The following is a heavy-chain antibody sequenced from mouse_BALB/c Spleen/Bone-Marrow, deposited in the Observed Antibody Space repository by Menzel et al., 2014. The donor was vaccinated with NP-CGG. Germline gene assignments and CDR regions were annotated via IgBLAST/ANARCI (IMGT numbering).Heavy chain of an antibody. D-gene: IGHD2-3*01. V-gene: IGHV1-69*02. CDR2: IDPSDSET. CDR1: GYTFTSYW. J-gene: IGHJ4*01. CDR3: ARALGDGYYYAMDY. Sequence: SGAELVKPEAPVKLSCKASGYTFTSYWMNWVKQRPGRGLEWIGRIDPSDSETHYNQKFKDKATLTVDKSSSTAYIQLSSLTSEDSAVYYCARALGDGYYYAMDYWGQGTSVTVSS.